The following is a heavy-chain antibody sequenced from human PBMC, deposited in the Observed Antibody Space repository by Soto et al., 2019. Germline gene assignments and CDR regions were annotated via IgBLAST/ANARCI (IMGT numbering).Heavy chain of an antibody. CDR1: GFTFSSYA. Sequence: GGSLRLSCAACGFTFSSYAMSWVRQAPGQGLEWVSAIGASGAGTYYADSVKGRFTISRDNSKNTLHLQMNSLRAEDTALYYCARGVYYDNSGHLYGMDVWGQGTTVTVSS. CDR3: ARGVYYDNSGHLYGMDV. CDR2: IGASGAGT. V-gene: IGHV3-23*01. J-gene: IGHJ6*02. D-gene: IGHD3-22*01.